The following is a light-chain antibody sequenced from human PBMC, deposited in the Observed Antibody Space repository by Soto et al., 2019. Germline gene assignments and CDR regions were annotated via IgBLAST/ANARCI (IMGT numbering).Light chain of an antibody. CDR3: AVWDDSLDGRV. Sequence: QSVLTQPPSASGXXXXRVTXSXSXSSSNIGSNTVNWYQQLPGTAPKLLIYGQNQRPSGVPDRFSGSKSGTSASLAISGLQSEDEADYYCAVWDDSLDGRVFGGGTKVTVL. V-gene: IGLV1-44*01. CDR2: GQN. J-gene: IGLJ2*01. CDR1: SSNIGSNT.